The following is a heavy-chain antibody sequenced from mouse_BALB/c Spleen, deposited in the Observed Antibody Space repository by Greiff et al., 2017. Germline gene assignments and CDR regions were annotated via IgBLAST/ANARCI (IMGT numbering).Heavy chain of an antibody. J-gene: IGHJ3*01. CDR3: VIEVRREIAY. CDR1: GFTFSSYG. CDR2: ISSGGSYT. V-gene: IGHV5-6*01. Sequence: EVQGVESGGDLVKPGGSLKLSCAASGFTFSSYGMSWVRQTPDKRLEWVATISSGGSYTYYPDSVKGRFTISRDNAKNTLYLQMSSLKSEDTAMYYCVIEVRREIAYWGQGTLVTVSA. D-gene: IGHD2-14*01.